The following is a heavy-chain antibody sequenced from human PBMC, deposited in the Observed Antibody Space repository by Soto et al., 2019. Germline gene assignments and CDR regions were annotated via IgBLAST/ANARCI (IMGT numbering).Heavy chain of an antibody. D-gene: IGHD2-15*01. J-gene: IGHJ5*02. CDR1: GSTFDHAR. V-gene: IGHV3-15*01. Sequence: AWPLRLSCAPSGSTFDHARMSWVRQAPGNGLEWGGRIKSKADGETKDYGAPVRGRFTMSRDDSKDTLYLQMNSLRIEDTAVYYCCVVQRRDQYSTSGYWFDPWGPGTLVTASS. CDR3: CVVQRRDQYSTSGYWFDP. CDR2: IKSKADGETK.